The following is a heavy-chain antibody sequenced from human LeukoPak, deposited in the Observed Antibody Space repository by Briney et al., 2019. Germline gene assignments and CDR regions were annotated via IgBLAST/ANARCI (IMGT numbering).Heavy chain of an antibody. D-gene: IGHD2-2*01. J-gene: IGHJ4*02. V-gene: IGHV1-24*01. CDR3: AADSGRYCSSTSCPMGHY. CDR2: FDPEDGET. CDR1: GYTLTELS. Sequence: ASVKVSCKVSGYTLTELSMHWVRQAPGKGLEWMGGFDPEDGETIYAQKFQGRVTMTEDTSTDTAYMELSSLRSEDTAVYYCAADSGRYCSSTSCPMGHYWGQGTLVTVSS.